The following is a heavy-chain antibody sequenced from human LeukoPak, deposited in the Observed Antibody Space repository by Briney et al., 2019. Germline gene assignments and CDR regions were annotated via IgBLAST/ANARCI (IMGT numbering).Heavy chain of an antibody. CDR1: GYSFTGHY. CDR3: ARDREILGFDY. V-gene: IGHV1-18*04. CDR2: ISAYNGNT. D-gene: IGHD3-3*01. J-gene: IGHJ4*02. Sequence: ASVKVSCKASGYSFTGHYMHWVRQAPGQGLEWMGWISAYNGNTNYAQKLQGRVTMTTDTSTSTAYMELRSLRSDDTAVYYCARDREILGFDYWGQGTLVTVSS.